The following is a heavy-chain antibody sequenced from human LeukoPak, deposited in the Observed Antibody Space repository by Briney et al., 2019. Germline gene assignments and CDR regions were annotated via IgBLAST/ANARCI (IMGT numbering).Heavy chain of an antibody. Sequence: PGGSLRLSCAASGFTFSDYYMSWIRQAPGKGPEWDSYISSSRSYTNYADSVKGRFTISRDNAKNSLYLEMNSLRAEDTAVYYCARFNPLYCSGGSCYGEGAFQHWGQGTLVTVSS. V-gene: IGHV3-11*06. CDR1: GFTFSDYY. D-gene: IGHD2-15*01. J-gene: IGHJ1*01. CDR2: ISSSRSYT. CDR3: ARFNPLYCSGGSCYGEGAFQH.